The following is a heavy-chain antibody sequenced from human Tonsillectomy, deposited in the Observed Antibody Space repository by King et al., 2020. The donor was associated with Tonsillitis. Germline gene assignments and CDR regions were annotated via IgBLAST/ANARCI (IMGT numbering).Heavy chain of an antibody. V-gene: IGHV2-70*01. J-gene: IGHJ4*02. D-gene: IGHD3-3*01. CDR2: IHWDDDK. CDR3: ARTLPYYDFWSGYYFDY. CDR1: GFSLSNSGMC. Sequence: TLKESGPALVKPTQTLTLTCTFSGFSLSNSGMCVSWIRQPPGKALQWLAVIHWDDDKYYTASLRTRLTIPKDTPKNQVVLSMTNMDPVDTATYYCARTLPYYDFWSGYYFDYWGQGTLVTVSS.